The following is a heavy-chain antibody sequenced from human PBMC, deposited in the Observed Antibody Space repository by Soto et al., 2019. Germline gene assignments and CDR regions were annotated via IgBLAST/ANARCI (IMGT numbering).Heavy chain of an antibody. D-gene: IGHD1-1*01. J-gene: IGHJ3*01. CDR3: AKIISRGTGDAFHV. CDR2: ISQDGTEK. Sequence: QMLLVESGGGVVQPGRSLRLSCAASGFDFSDYRMHWVRQAPGKGLEWVGAISQDGTEKFYGQSTLGRFAISRDNSKTTLFLQMNSLRVEDKAVYFCAKIISRGTGDAFHVWGQGTMVTVSS. V-gene: IGHV3-30*18. CDR1: GFDFSDYR.